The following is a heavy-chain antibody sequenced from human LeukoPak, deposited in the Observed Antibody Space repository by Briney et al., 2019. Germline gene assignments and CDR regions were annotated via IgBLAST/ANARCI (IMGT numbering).Heavy chain of an antibody. Sequence: ASVKVSCKASGGTFSSYAISWVRQAPGQGLEWMGGIIPIFGTANYAQKFQGRVTITADESTSTAYMELSSLRSEDTAVYYCARDSLYNWYFDLWGRGTLVTVSS. V-gene: IGHV1-69*13. J-gene: IGHJ2*01. CDR1: GGTFSSYA. CDR3: ARDSLYNWYFDL. D-gene: IGHD3-16*02. CDR2: IIPIFGTA.